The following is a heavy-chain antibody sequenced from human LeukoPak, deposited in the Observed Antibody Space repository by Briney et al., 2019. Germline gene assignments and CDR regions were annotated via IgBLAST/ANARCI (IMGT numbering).Heavy chain of an antibody. J-gene: IGHJ4*02. CDR1: GFTFNAAW. Sequence: GGSLRLSCAASGFTFNAAWMSWVRQAPGKGLEWVGRIKTKTDGPTEYAAPVKGRFTISRDDSKNTLYLQMSSLKTDDTAVYYCVWSSSWDKRFYLDYWGQGTLVTVSS. D-gene: IGHD6-6*01. CDR3: VWSSSWDKRFYLDY. CDR2: IKTKTDGPT. V-gene: IGHV3-15*05.